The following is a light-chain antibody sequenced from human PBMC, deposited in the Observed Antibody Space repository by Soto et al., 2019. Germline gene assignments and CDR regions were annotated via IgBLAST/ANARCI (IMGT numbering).Light chain of an antibody. CDR1: QGIISY. Sequence: DIESTQSPSCLSSSVADIFTITCLASQGIISYLAWYQQKPGKAPKLLIYAASSLQSGVPSRFSGSGSGTDFTLTISSLQPEDFATYYCQQSYSTPITFGQGTRLEIK. J-gene: IGKJ5*01. CDR3: QQSYSTPIT. V-gene: IGKV1-39*01. CDR2: AAS.